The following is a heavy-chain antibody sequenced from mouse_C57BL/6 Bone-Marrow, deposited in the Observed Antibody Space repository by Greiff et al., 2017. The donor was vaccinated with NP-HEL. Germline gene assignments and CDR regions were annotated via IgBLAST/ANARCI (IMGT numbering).Heavy chain of an antibody. CDR1: GYAFTNYL. V-gene: IGHV1-50*01. CDR2: IDPSDSYT. Sequence: QVQLQQSGAELVRPGTSVKVSCKASGYAFTNYLIEWVKQRPGQGLEWIGEIDPSDSYTNYNQKFKGKATFTVDTSSSTAYMQLSSLTSEDSAVYYCAIYYDLLDYWGQGTTLTVSS. D-gene: IGHD2-4*01. CDR3: AIYYDLLDY. J-gene: IGHJ2*01.